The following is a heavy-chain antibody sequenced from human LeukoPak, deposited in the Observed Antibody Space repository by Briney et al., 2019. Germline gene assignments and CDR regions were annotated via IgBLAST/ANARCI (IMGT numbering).Heavy chain of an antibody. CDR2: INPDSGGT. CDR1: GYTFTSYD. J-gene: IGHJ4*02. CDR3: ARVAGAARPFSY. Sequence: ASVKVSCKASGYTFTSYDINWVRQAPGQGLEWMGWINPDSGGTNYAQKFQGRVTMTRDTSISTAYMELSRLRSDDTAVYYCARVAGAARPFSYWGQGTLVTVSS. D-gene: IGHD6-6*01. V-gene: IGHV1-2*02.